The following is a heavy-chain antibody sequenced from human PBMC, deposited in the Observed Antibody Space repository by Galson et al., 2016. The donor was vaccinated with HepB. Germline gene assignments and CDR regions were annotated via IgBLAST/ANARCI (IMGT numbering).Heavy chain of an antibody. J-gene: IGHJ5*02. D-gene: IGHD6-19*01. V-gene: IGHV2-5*02. CDR1: GFSLNNSGVG. CDR3: AHRRDYNSRWHFKANYWFEP. CDR2: IYWDDDK. Sequence: LVKPTQTLTLTCTFSGFSLNNSGVGVGWIRRPPGKPLEWPALIYWDDDKRPSPSLKSRLTITKDTSNNQVVLTMTNMDPVDTATYYCAHRRDYNSRWHFKANYWFEPWGQGMLVTVSS.